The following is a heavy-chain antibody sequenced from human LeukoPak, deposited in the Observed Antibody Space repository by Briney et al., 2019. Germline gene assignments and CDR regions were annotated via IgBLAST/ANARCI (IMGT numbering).Heavy chain of an antibody. V-gene: IGHV3-74*01. CDR1: GFTFTTYW. D-gene: IGHD3-22*01. Sequence: GGSLRLSCEASGFTFTTYWIHWVRQGPGKGLVWVSRIKYDGSTSNYADSVKGRFTISRDNAKNTVYLQMNSLRVEDTAVYYCAITSYDSSGYFYWWGQGTLVTVSS. CDR3: AITSYDSSGYFYW. J-gene: IGHJ4*02. CDR2: IKYDGSTS.